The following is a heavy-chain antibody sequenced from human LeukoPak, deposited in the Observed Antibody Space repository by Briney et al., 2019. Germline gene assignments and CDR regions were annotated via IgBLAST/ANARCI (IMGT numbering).Heavy chain of an antibody. V-gene: IGHV3-7*03. D-gene: IGHD2-2*01. Sequence: GGSLRLSCAASGFTFSSYWMSWVRQAPGKGLEWVANIKQDGSEKYYVDSVKGRFTISRDNAKNSLYLQMNSLRAEDTAVYYCARGGDIVVVPAAPFDYWGQGTLVTVSS. CDR3: ARGGDIVVVPAAPFDY. J-gene: IGHJ4*02. CDR2: IKQDGSEK. CDR1: GFTFSSYW.